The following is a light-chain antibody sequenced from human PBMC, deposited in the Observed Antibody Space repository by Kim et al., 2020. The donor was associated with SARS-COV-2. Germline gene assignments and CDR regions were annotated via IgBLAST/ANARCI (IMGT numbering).Light chain of an antibody. CDR3: QQYNNWWT. CDR2: GAS. Sequence: EIVMTQSPAPLSVSPGERATLSCRASQSVSSNLAWYQQKPGQAPRLLIYGASTRATGIPARFSGSGSGTEFTLTISSLQSEDFAVYYCQQYNNWWTFGQGTKVDIK. CDR1: QSVSSN. J-gene: IGKJ1*01. V-gene: IGKV3-15*01.